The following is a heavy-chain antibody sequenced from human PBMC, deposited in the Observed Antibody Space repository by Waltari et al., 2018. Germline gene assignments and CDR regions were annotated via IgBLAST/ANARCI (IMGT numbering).Heavy chain of an antibody. CDR2: IYTSGST. CDR1: GGSISSGRYY. CDR3: ASTLLWFGELPYY. Sequence: QVQLQESGPGLVKPSQTLSLTCTVSGGSISSGRYYWSWLRQPAGKGLEWIGRIYTSGSTNYNPSLKSRVTISVDTSKNQFSLKLSSVTAADTAVYYCASTLLWFGELPYYWGQGTLVTVSS. V-gene: IGHV4-61*02. J-gene: IGHJ4*02. D-gene: IGHD3-10*01.